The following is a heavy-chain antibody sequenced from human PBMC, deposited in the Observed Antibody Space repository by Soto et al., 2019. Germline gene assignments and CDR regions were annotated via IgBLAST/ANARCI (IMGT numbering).Heavy chain of an antibody. V-gene: IGHV4-31*03. CDR1: GGSISSGGYY. J-gene: IGHJ4*02. CDR2: IYYSGST. D-gene: IGHD6-13*01. Sequence: TSETLSLTCTVSGGSISSGGYYWSWIRQHPGKGLEWIGYIYYSGSTYYNPSLKSRVTISVDTSKNQFSLKLSSVTAADTAVYYCARGSGIAAAGTFVLGYWGQGTLVTVSS. CDR3: ARGSGIAAAGTFVLGY.